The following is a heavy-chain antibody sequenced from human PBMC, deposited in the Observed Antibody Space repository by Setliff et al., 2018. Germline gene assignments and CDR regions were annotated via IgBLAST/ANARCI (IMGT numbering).Heavy chain of an antibody. V-gene: IGHV7-4-1*02. CDR1: GYTFNTYS. Sequence: GASVKVSCKASGYTFNTYSMNWVRQAPGQGLEWMGWINTNTGNPTYAQGFTGRFVLSLDISVSTAYLQISSLKAEDTAVYYCARGRPKNYVWGSYDSFDIWGQGTMVTVSS. CDR3: ARGRPKNYVWGSYDSFDI. D-gene: IGHD3-16*01. J-gene: IGHJ3*02. CDR2: INTNTGNP.